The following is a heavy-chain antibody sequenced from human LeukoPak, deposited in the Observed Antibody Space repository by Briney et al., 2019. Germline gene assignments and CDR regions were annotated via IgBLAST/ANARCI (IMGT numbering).Heavy chain of an antibody. V-gene: IGHV1-58*02. CDR1: GFTFTSPA. CDR2: IVVGSGYT. CDR3: ARKSYCSSTSCQGVYYFDY. Sequence: SVKVSCNASGFTFTSPAMQLLRQARGQPLEWIGWIVVGSGYTNHPQKFQEKVTITKDMSTSTAYMELSSLRSEDTAVYYCARKSYCSSTSCQGVYYFDYWGQGTLVTVSS. D-gene: IGHD2-2*01. J-gene: IGHJ4*02.